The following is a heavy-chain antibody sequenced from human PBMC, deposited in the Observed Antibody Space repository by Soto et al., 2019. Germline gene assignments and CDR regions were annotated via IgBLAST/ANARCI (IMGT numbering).Heavy chain of an antibody. CDR1: GFTFSSYE. V-gene: IGHV3-48*03. Sequence: GSLRLSCAASGFTFSSYEMNWVRQAPGKGLEWVSYISSSGSTIYYADSVKGRFTISRDNAKNSLYLQMNSLRAEDTAVYYCASPRITGTTTWSSGFDYWGQGTLVTVSS. CDR2: ISSSGSTI. J-gene: IGHJ4*02. D-gene: IGHD1-20*01. CDR3: ASPRITGTTTWSSGFDY.